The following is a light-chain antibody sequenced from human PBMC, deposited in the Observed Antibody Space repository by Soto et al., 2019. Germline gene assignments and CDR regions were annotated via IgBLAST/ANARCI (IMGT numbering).Light chain of an antibody. CDR2: EGS. J-gene: IGLJ2*01. CDR1: SSDVGSYKF. Sequence: QSALTQPASVSGSPGQSITFSCTGTSSDVGSYKFVSWYQQHPVKAPKLMIYEGSKRPSGVSNRFSGSKSGNTASLTISGLQAEDEADYYCCSYAGSSTLVFGGGTKLTVL. V-gene: IGLV2-23*01. CDR3: CSYAGSSTLV.